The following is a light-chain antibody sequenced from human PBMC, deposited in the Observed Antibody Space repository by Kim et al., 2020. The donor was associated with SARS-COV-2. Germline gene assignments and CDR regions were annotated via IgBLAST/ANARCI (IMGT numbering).Light chain of an antibody. V-gene: IGLV2-8*01. CDR1: SSDVGGYNY. J-gene: IGLJ2*01. Sequence: GQSFASSCTGTSSDVGGYNYVSWYQKYPGKAPTLMIYEVNKRPSGVPDRFSGSKSGNTASLTVSGLQAEDEADCYCASYGGRNNWIFGGGTKVTVL. CDR2: EVN. CDR3: ASYGGRNNWI.